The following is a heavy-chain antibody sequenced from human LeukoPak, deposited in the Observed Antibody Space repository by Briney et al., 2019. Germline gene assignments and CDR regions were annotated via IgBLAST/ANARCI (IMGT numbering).Heavy chain of an antibody. CDR2: ISGSGGST. D-gene: IGHD4/OR15-4a*01. J-gene: IGHJ4*02. CDR1: GFTFSSYA. Sequence: GGSLRLSCAASGFTFSSYAMSWVRQAPGKGLEWVSAISGSGGSTYYADSVKGRFTISRDNTKNTLSLQMNSLRAEDTAVYYCAKSGLSRFDYWGQGTLITVSS. CDR3: AKSGLSRFDY. V-gene: IGHV3-23*01.